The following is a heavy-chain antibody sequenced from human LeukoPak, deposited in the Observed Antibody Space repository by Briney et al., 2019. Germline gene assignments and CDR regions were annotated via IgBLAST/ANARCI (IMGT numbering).Heavy chain of an antibody. CDR3: ARAIAVAGYNWFDP. CDR1: GGSISSYY. J-gene: IGHJ5*02. V-gene: IGHV4-4*07. Sequence: SETLSLTCTVSGGSISSYYWSWIRQPAGKGLEWIGRIYTSGSTNHNPSLKSRVTVSVDTSKNQFSLKLSSVTAADTAVYYCARAIAVAGYNWFDPWGQGTLVTVSS. CDR2: IYTSGST. D-gene: IGHD6-19*01.